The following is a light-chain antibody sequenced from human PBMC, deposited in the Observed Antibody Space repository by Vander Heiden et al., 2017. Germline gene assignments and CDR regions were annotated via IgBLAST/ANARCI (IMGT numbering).Light chain of an antibody. CDR3: AAWDDSLNGVV. V-gene: IGLV1-44*01. CDR1: NSNLASNT. CDR2: TNN. Sequence: QPVLTQPPTPSVCPGQRATLSLPGCNSNLASNTVTTYQQRPGTAPKLLIYTNNQRPSGVPDRVSGSKSGTSASLAISGLQSEDEADYYCAAWDDSLNGVVFGGGTKLTVL. J-gene: IGLJ2*01.